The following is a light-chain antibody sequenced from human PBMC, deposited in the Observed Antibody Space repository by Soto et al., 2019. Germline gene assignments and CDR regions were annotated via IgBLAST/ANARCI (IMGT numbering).Light chain of an antibody. J-gene: IGKJ5*01. CDR3: QQYGSSPPIT. CDR2: GAS. Sequence: ESVLTRAAGGLCVAPGGRRTLSSRASQSVISSYLAWYQQKPGQAPRLLIYGASSRTAGIPDRFSGSGSGTDFTLTISTLEPEDFAVYYCQQYGSSPPITFGQGTRLEIK. V-gene: IGKV3-20*01. CDR1: QSVISSY.